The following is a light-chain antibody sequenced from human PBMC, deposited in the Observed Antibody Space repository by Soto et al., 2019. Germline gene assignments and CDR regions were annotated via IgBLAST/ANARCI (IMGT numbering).Light chain of an antibody. V-gene: IGLV2-23*01. J-gene: IGLJ3*02. CDR2: EAT. CDR1: SSDVGTYDL. CDR3: CSFAGSNSWV. Sequence: QSALTQPASVSGSPGQSITISCTGSSSDVGTYDLVSWYQHHPGAAPKLMIYEATRRPSGISNRFSGSKSGNTASRTISGLQAEDEADYYCCSFAGSNSWVFGGGTKLTVL.